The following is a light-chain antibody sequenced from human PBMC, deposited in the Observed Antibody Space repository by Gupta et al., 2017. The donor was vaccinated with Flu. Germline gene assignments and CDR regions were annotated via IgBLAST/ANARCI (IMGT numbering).Light chain of an antibody. CDR1: GSFNC. CDR2: EVN. CDR3: SSCACINKLWV. J-gene: IGLJ3*02. V-gene: IGLV2-8*01. Sequence: GSFNCMSWYQRRPSLAPKLRIYEVNERPSGVPDRCSGSKSGNTGSLTVSRLQAEHEADYYCSSCACINKLWVFGEGTKVTVL.